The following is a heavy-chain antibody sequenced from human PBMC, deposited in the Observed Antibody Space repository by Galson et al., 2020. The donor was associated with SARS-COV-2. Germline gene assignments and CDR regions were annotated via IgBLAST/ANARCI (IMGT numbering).Heavy chain of an antibody. CDR2: IKQDGSEK. CDR1: GFTFSSYW. Sequence: GESLKISCAASGFTFSSYWMSWVRQAPGKGLEWVANIKQDGSEKYYVDSVKGRFTISRDNAKNSLYLQMNSLGAEDTAVYYCARLRYCSSTSCQARGGFGAFDIWGQGTMVTVSS. CDR3: ARLRYCSSTSCQARGGFGAFDI. D-gene: IGHD2-2*01. V-gene: IGHV3-7*01. J-gene: IGHJ3*02.